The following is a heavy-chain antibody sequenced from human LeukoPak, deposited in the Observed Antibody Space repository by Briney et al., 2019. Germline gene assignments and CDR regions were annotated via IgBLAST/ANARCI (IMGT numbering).Heavy chain of an antibody. Sequence: PGGSLRLSCAASGFTFGSYEMNWVRQAPGKGLEWVSYISNSGNTIFYADSVKGRFTISRDNGKNSLYLQMNSLRAEDTAVYYCARVFSNPTGNDYWGQGTLVTVSS. CDR3: ARVFSNPTGNDY. CDR1: GFTFGSYE. J-gene: IGHJ4*02. V-gene: IGHV3-48*03. CDR2: ISNSGNTI. D-gene: IGHD1-1*01.